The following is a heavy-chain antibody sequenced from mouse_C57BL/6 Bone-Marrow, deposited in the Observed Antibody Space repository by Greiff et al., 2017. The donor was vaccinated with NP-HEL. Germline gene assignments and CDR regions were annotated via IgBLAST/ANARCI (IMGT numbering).Heavy chain of an antibody. CDR2: ISSGSSTI. CDR3: ARDYYDYGPWFAY. J-gene: IGHJ3*01. Sequence: EVQVVESGGGLVKPGGSLKLSCAASGFTFSDYGMHWVRQAPEKGLEWVAYISSGSSTIYYADKVKGRFTISRDNAKNTLFLQMTILRSEDTAMYYCARDYYDYGPWFAYWGQGTLVTVSA. V-gene: IGHV5-17*01. D-gene: IGHD2-4*01. CDR1: GFTFSDYG.